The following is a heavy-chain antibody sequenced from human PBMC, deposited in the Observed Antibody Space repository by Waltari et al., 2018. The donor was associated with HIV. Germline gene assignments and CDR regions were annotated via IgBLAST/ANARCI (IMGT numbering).Heavy chain of an antibody. D-gene: IGHD6-19*01. CDR3: ASEAAVSAGPLDS. Sequence: EVHLAESGGGLVQPGESLRISCAVSGLSGATSALTWFRHAPGKGLQWVSSIGTSENSTYYLDSVGGRFLISRDDSQTTVSLQMDRLTTNDTAVYYCASEAAVSAGPLDSWGQGIAVIVSS. V-gene: IGHV3-66*01. J-gene: IGHJ4*02. CDR2: IGTSENST. CDR1: GLSGATSA.